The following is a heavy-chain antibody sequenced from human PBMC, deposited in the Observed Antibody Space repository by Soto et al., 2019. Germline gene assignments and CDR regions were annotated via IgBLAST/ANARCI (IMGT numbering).Heavy chain of an antibody. CDR2: IYDIGTA. CDR1: GGSITNYY. J-gene: IGHJ5*01. D-gene: IGHD3-16*01. Sequence: ETLSLTCAVSGGSITNYYWTWIRQPPGKGLEWIGYIYDIGTAIYSPSLKSRVTFSVDKSKSQFSLRLTSVTAADTAVYFCARASVGFASVDSWGPGMLVTVSS. V-gene: IGHV4-59*01. CDR3: ARASVGFASVDS.